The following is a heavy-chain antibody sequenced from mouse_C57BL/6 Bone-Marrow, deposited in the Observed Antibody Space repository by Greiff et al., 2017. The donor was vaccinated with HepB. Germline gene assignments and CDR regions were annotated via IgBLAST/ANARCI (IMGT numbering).Heavy chain of an antibody. D-gene: IGHD1-1*01. Sequence: QVQLQQPGAELVKPGASVKMSCKASGYTFTSYWITWVKQRPGQGLEWIGDIYPGSGSTNYNEKFKSKATLTVDTSSSTAYMQLSSLTSEDSAVYNCARKTTVEDRDFEYWGQGTTLTVSS. CDR2: IYPGSGST. CDR1: GYTFTSYW. V-gene: IGHV1-55*01. CDR3: ARKTTVEDRDFEY. J-gene: IGHJ2*01.